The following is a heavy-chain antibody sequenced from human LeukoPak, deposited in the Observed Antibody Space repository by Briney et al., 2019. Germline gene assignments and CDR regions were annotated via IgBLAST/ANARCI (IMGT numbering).Heavy chain of an antibody. CDR1: GYIFSDYY. Sequence: ASVKVSCKASGYIFSDYYMHWVRQAPGQGLEWLGWINPKTGAADYVQQFRGRITMTRDTSINTDYMEMKRVTSDDTAVYYCARGAEAETSPLDYWGQGTLVTVSS. CDR2: INPKTGAA. J-gene: IGHJ4*02. V-gene: IGHV1-2*02. CDR3: ARGAEAETSPLDY. D-gene: IGHD6-13*01.